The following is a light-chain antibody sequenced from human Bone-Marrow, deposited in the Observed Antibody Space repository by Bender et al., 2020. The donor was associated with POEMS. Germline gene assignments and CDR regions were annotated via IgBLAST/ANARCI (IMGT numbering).Light chain of an antibody. CDR2: NNS. V-gene: IGLV1-44*01. Sequence: QSVLTQPPSASGTPGQRVTISCSGSSSKFGSYPVNWYQQLPGAAPKLVIFNNSQQPSGVPDRFSGSNSGTSASLAISGLLSDDEADFYCATWDDSLNGWVFGGGTKLTVL. J-gene: IGLJ3*02. CDR1: SSKFGSYP. CDR3: ATWDDSLNGWV.